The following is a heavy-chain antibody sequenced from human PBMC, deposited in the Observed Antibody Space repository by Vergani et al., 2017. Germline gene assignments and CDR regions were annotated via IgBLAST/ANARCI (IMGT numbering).Heavy chain of an antibody. CDR3: ARDGATTMIVVVTAFDI. CDR2: ISSSGSTI. V-gene: IGHV3-11*04. CDR1: GFTFSDYY. D-gene: IGHD3-22*01. Sequence: QVQLVESVGGLVKPGGSLRLSCAASGFTFSDYYMSWIRQAPGKGLEWVSYISSSGSTIYYADSVKGRFTISSDNAKNSLYLQMNSLRAEDTAVYYCARDGATTMIVVVTAFDIWGQGTMVTVSS. J-gene: IGHJ3*02.